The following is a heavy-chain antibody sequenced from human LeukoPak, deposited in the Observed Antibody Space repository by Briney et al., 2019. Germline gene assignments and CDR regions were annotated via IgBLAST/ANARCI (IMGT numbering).Heavy chain of an antibody. D-gene: IGHD2-2*01. Sequence: PSETLSLTCTVSVGSISSGDYYWSWIRQPPGKGLEWLGYIYYSGSTYYNPSLKSRVTISVDTSKNQFSLKLSSVTAADTAVYYCARAVDCSSTSCYLKYWGQGTLVTVSS. CDR1: VGSISSGDYY. J-gene: IGHJ4*02. V-gene: IGHV4-30-4*08. CDR2: IYYSGST. CDR3: ARAVDCSSTSCYLKY.